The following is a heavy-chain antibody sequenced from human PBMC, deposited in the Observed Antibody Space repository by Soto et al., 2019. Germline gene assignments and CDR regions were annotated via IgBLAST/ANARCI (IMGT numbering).Heavy chain of an antibody. CDR2: IYYRGNA. V-gene: IGHV4-39*01. D-gene: IGHD3-9*01. J-gene: IGHJ4*02. CDR3: ARLEGLATISYYFDF. Sequence: PSETLSLTCSVSDDTINTHNYNCLWNRQTPGKGLEWIGSIYYRGNAYYNPSLQTRVTISLDKSRSQFSLKLNSVTAADSAVYFCARLEGLATISYYFDFWGPGALVTVSS. CDR1: DDTINTHNYN.